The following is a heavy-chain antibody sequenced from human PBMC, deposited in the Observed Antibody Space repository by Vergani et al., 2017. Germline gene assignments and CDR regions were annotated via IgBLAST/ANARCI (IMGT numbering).Heavy chain of an antibody. Sequence: SFNVSCNTSLYTFIPYYIHFFLHSPLQVLYFILIINPSVCHPNYSQKFQVRFTMTRDTSTSTVYMDLSSLRSEDTAIYYCARGDYGILTGYRYWGQGTLVTVSA. V-gene: IGHV1-46*03. CDR2: INPSVCHP. CDR1: LYTFIPYY. D-gene: IGHD3-9*01. CDR3: ARGDYGILTGYRY. J-gene: IGHJ4*02.